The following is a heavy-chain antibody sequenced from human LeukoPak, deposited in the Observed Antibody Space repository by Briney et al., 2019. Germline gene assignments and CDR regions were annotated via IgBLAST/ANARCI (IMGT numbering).Heavy chain of an antibody. CDR2: MNSNTGNT. CDR3: TRGRGGTIDRGYMDY. D-gene: IGHD1-1*01. CDR1: GYTFINYD. J-gene: IGHJ4*02. V-gene: IGHV1-8*01. Sequence: ASVKVSCKASGYTFINYDIMWVRQATGQGLEWIGWMNSNTGNTGYAQRFQGRVTMTRDTSRSTAYMELSSLGSEDTAVYYCTRGRGGTIDRGYMDYWGQGTLVTVSS.